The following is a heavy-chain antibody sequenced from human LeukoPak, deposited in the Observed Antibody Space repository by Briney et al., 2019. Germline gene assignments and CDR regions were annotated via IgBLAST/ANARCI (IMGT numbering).Heavy chain of an antibody. J-gene: IGHJ4*02. V-gene: IGHV5-51*01. CDR2: IYPGDSDT. Sequence: KFGESLKISCKGSGYSFTSYWIGWVRQMPGKGLEWMGIIYPGDSDTRYSPSFQGQVTISADKSISTAYLQWSSLKASDTAMYYCASMGVVVPAATQPYFDYWGQGTLVTVSS. CDR1: GYSFTSYW. D-gene: IGHD2-2*01. CDR3: ASMGVVVPAATQPYFDY.